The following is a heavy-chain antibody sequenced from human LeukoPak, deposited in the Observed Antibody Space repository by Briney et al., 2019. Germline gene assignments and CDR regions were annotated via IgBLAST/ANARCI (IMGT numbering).Heavy chain of an antibody. D-gene: IGHD6-13*01. CDR2: MNAGNGNT. Sequence: ASVKVSCKASGYTFINYAINWGRQAPGQRPEWVGWMNAGNGNTKYSQKFQGRVTITADKSTSIAYMELSSLRSEDTAVYYCARAAAGTSDVDYWGQGTLVTVSS. CDR3: ARAAAGTSDVDY. V-gene: IGHV1-3*01. J-gene: IGHJ4*02. CDR1: GYTFINYA.